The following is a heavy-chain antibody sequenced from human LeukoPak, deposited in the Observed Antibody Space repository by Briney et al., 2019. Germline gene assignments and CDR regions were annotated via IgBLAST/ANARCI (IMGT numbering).Heavy chain of an antibody. CDR1: GGSISSYY. Sequence: SETLSLTCTVSGGSISSYYWSWIRQPPGKGLEWIGYIYYSGSTNYNPSLKSRVTISVDTSKNQFSLKLSSVTAADTAVYYCARQGSPDIVATITWANWFDPWGQGTLVTVSS. D-gene: IGHD5-12*01. J-gene: IGHJ5*02. CDR2: IYYSGST. V-gene: IGHV4-59*08. CDR3: ARQGSPDIVATITWANWFDP.